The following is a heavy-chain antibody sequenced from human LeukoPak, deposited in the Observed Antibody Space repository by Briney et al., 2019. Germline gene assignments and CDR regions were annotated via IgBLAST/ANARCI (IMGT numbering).Heavy chain of an antibody. Sequence: SETLSLTCTVSGGSISSYYWSWIRQPPGKGLQWIGYIYYSGSTNYNPSLNSRVTISIDTSKNQFSLKLSSVTAADTAVYYCARDKNYGDYRYYYYYGMDVWGQGTTVTVSS. CDR1: GGSISSYY. CDR3: ARDKNYGDYRYYYYYGMDV. D-gene: IGHD4-17*01. J-gene: IGHJ6*02. CDR2: IYYSGST. V-gene: IGHV4-59*12.